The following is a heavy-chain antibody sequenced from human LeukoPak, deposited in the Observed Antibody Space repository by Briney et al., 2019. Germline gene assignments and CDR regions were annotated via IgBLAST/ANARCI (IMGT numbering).Heavy chain of an antibody. Sequence: PGGSMRLSCAASGFTFSNAWMSWVRQAPGKVLEWVGRIKSKTDGGTTDYAAPVKGRFSISRDDSKNTLYLQMNSLKTEDTAVYYCTTDTGDYASLIASKGYWGQGTLVTVSS. CDR2: IKSKTDGGTT. CDR1: GFTFSNAW. J-gene: IGHJ4*02. V-gene: IGHV3-15*01. CDR3: TTDTGDYASLIASKGY. D-gene: IGHD4-17*01.